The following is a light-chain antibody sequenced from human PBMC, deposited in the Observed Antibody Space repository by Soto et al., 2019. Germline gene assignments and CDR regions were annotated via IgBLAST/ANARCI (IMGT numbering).Light chain of an antibody. Sequence: DIQMTQSPSSLSASVGGRITSTCRASQGITNYLAWYQQKPGKVPNLLIYAASTLQSGVPSRFRGSRSGTDFTLTISSLQPEDVAVYYCQKYDSAPYTFGQGTQLEIK. CDR3: QKYDSAPYT. CDR1: QGITNY. V-gene: IGKV1-27*01. CDR2: AAS. J-gene: IGKJ2*01.